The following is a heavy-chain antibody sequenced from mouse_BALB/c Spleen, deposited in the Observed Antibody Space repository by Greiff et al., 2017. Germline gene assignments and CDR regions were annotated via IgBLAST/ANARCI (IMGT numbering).Heavy chain of an antibody. D-gene: IGHD3-1*01. J-gene: IGHJ2*01. CDR3: ARQLYYFDY. Sequence: VKLVESGAELVRPGSSVKISCKASGYAFSSYWMNWVKQRPGQGLEWIGQIYPGDGDTNYNGKFKGKATLTADKSSSTAYMQLSSLTSEDSAVYFCARQLYYFDYWGQGTTLTVSA. CDR1: GYAFSSYW. V-gene: IGHV1-80*01. CDR2: IYPGDGDT.